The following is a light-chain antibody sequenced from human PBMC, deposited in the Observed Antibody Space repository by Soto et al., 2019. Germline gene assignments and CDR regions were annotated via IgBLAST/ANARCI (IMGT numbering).Light chain of an antibody. CDR3: QQTYNTPYT. V-gene: IGKV1-39*01. CDR2: TSG. Sequence: IHMTQSPSSLSASVGDRVTITCPASQRITTYLNWYQQKPGEAPKLLISTSGTLQRGVPSRFTGSGSGTDFDLTVTGLQPADFATDFCQQTYNTPYTFGQGTKLEMK. J-gene: IGKJ2*01. CDR1: QRITTY.